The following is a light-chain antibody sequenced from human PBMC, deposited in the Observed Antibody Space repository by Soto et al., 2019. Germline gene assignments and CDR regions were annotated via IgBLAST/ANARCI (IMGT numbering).Light chain of an antibody. CDR2: WAS. Sequence: DIVMTQSPDSLAVSLGERATINCKSSQSVVFSSNKQSYLAWNQQKPGQPPKLLIYWASTRKFGVPERFSGSGSGTDFTLTINSLQAEDVAVYYCQQYYNSVTFGQGTRVEL. J-gene: IGKJ1*01. CDR3: QQYYNSVT. CDR1: QSVVFSSNKQSY. V-gene: IGKV4-1*01.